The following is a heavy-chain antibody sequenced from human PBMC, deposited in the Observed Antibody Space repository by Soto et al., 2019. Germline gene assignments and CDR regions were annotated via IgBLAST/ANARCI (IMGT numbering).Heavy chain of an antibody. CDR1: GGSISSSNW. V-gene: IGHV4-4*02. J-gene: IGHJ4*02. CDR2: IYHSGST. CDR3: ARDRPTSDRGSDY. Sequence: TETLSLTCAVSGGSISSSNWWSWVRQPPGKGLEWIGEIYHSGSTNYNPSLKSRVTISVDKSKNQFSLKLSSVTAADTAVYYCARDRPTSDRGSDYWGQGTLVTVSS.